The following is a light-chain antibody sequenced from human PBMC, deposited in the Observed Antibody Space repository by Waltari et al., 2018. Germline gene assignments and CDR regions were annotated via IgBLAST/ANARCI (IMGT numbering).Light chain of an antibody. Sequence: QSALTQPASVSGSPGQSITISCTGTSSDVGGYTYVSWYQQHPAKAPKLMIYDVTTRPSGVSNRFSGSKSVNTASLTISGLQAEDEADYYCSSYTSSSTWVFGGGTKLTVL. CDR2: DVT. J-gene: IGLJ3*02. CDR1: SSDVGGYTY. V-gene: IGLV2-14*03. CDR3: SSYTSSSTWV.